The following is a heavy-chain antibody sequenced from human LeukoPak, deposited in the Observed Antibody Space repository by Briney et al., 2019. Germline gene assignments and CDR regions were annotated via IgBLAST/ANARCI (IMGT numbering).Heavy chain of an antibody. CDR3: ARNNYYDSSGYPYYFDY. CDR2: IYYSGST. D-gene: IGHD3-22*01. Sequence: SDTLSLTCTVSGGSISSSSYYWGWIRQPPGKGLEWIGSIYYSGSTYYNPSLKSRVTISVDTSKNQFSLKLSSVTAADTAVYYCARNNYYDSSGYPYYFDYWGQGTLVTVSS. CDR1: GGSISSSSYY. V-gene: IGHV4-39*01. J-gene: IGHJ4*02.